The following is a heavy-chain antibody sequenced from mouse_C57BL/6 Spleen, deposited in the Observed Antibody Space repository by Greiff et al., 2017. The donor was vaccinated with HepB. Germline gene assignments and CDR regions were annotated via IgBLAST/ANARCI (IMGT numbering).Heavy chain of an antibody. CDR3: ARHRTGTGNYAMDY. CDR2: ISSGGSYT. CDR1: GFTFSSYG. D-gene: IGHD4-1*01. J-gene: IGHJ4*01. V-gene: IGHV5-6*01. Sequence: EVKLMESGGDLVKPGGSLKLSCAASGFTFSSYGMSWVRQTPDKRLEWVATISSGGSYTYYPDSVKGRFTISRDNAKNTLYLQMSSLKSEDTAMYYCARHRTGTGNYAMDYWGQGTSVTVSS.